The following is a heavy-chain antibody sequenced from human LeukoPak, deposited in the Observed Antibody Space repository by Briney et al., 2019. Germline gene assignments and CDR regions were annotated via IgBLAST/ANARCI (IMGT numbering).Heavy chain of an antibody. J-gene: IGHJ4*02. CDR2: IYYSGST. CDR1: GGSISSYY. D-gene: IGHD3-16*01. Sequence: SETLSLTCTVSGGSISSYYWSWIRQPPGKGPEWIGYIYYSGSTNYNPSLKSRVTISVDTSKNQFSLKLSSVTAADTAVYYCARGGTYALVWGQGTLVTVSS. CDR3: ARGGTYALV. V-gene: IGHV4-59*01.